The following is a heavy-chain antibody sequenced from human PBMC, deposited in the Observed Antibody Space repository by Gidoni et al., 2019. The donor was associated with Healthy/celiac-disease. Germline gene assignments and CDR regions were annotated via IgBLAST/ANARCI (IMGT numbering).Heavy chain of an antibody. Sequence: EVQLVESGGGLVKPGGSLRLSCSASGFTFSSYSMSWVRQAPGKGLEWVSSISSSSSYINYGDKVKGRLTNSRDNARSSLYLQMNGLRAEDTAVYYCARDRGSSSHFYYGMDVWGQGTTVTVS. CDR1: GFTFSSYS. J-gene: IGHJ6*02. CDR2: ISSSSSYI. V-gene: IGHV3-21*01. CDR3: ARDRGSSSHFYYGMDV. D-gene: IGHD6-13*01.